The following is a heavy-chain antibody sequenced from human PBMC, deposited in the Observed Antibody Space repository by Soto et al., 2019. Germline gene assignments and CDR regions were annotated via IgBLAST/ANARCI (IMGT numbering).Heavy chain of an antibody. J-gene: IGHJ5*02. CDR2: ISAYNGYT. CDR1: GYTFTSHS. Sequence: QVQLVQSGAEVKKPGASVKVSCKASGYTFTSHSIIWVRRAPGEGLEWVGWISAYNGYTNSAENFQGRVTMTTDASTNTVYMELRSLRSDDTAVYYCAGVGYYYGSGSYVFDPWGQGTLVTVSS. D-gene: IGHD3-10*01. CDR3: AGVGYYYGSGSYVFDP. V-gene: IGHV1-18*04.